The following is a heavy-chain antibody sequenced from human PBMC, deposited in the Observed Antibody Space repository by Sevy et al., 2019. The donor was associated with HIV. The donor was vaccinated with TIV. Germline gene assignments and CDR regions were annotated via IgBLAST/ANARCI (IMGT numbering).Heavy chain of an antibody. D-gene: IGHD3-22*01. CDR3: ACLRSVVLKPPYYFEY. CDR2: ISGSGATT. V-gene: IGHV3-23*01. J-gene: IGHJ4*02. CDR1: GFTFSSYA. Sequence: GGSLRLSCGVSGFTFSSYAMTWVRQPPGKGLEWVSIISGSGATTSYADSVKGRFTISRDNAKNALYLQMNSLRAEDTAVYYCACLRSVVLKPPYYFEYWCQGTLVTFSS.